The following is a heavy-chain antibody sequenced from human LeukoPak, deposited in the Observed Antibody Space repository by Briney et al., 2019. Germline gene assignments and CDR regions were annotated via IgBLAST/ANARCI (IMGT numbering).Heavy chain of an antibody. CDR1: GFTFSSYE. Sequence: GGSLRLSCAASGFTFSSYEMNWVRQAPGKGLEWVSYISSSGSTIYYADSVKGRFTISRDNAKNSLYLQMNSLRAEDTAVYYCARSPPRGYSGHDDWPAYCFDSWGQGTLVTVSS. CDR3: ARSPPRGYSGHDDWPAYCFDS. J-gene: IGHJ4*02. V-gene: IGHV3-48*03. D-gene: IGHD5-12*01. CDR2: ISSSGSTI.